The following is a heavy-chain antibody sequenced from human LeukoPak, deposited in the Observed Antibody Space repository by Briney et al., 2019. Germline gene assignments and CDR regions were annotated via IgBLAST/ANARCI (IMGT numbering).Heavy chain of an antibody. CDR3: AKASGRSCKDY. D-gene: IGHD2-15*01. Sequence: GGTLRLSCAASGFTFSSYSMNWVREAPGKGLEWGPSISSSSSYKYYADSVNGRFTISRDNAKNSLYLQMNSLRAEDPAVYYCAKASGRSCKDYWGQGTLVTVSS. CDR1: GFTFSSYS. J-gene: IGHJ4*02. CDR2: ISSSSSYK. V-gene: IGHV3-21*01.